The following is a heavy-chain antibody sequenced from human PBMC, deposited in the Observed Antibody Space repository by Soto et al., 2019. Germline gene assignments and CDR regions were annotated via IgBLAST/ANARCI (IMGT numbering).Heavy chain of an antibody. D-gene: IGHD3-16*01. CDR2: TYYRSKWYN. Sequence: ASETLSLTCAISGDSVSSNSATLGWVRQSPSRGLEWLGRTYYRSKWYNDYAVSVKSRITINPDTSNNQLSLQLNSVTPDDTAVYYCARLIGNSWLDSWGQGTLVTVS. CDR3: ARLIGNSWLDS. V-gene: IGHV6-1*01. CDR1: GDSVSSNSAT. J-gene: IGHJ5*01.